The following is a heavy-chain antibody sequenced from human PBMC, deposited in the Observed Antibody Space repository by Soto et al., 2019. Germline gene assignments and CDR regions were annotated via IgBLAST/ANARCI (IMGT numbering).Heavy chain of an antibody. CDR3: ARGYCSSPSCYTPRRYNWFDP. J-gene: IGHJ5*02. Sequence: PSETLYLTCTVSGGSISSYYWSWIRQPPGKGLEWIGYIYYSGSTNYNPSLKSRVTISVDTSKNQFSLKLSSVTAADTAVYYCARGYCSSPSCYTPRRYNWFDPWGQETLVTVPS. CDR1: GGSISSYY. D-gene: IGHD2-2*02. V-gene: IGHV4-59*01. CDR2: IYYSGST.